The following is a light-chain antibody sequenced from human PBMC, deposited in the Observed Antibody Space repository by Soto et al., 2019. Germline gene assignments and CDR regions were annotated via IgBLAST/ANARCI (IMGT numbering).Light chain of an antibody. V-gene: IGKV1-5*03. CDR3: QQYKSYFQT. CDR2: KAS. Sequence: DIQMTQSPSTLSASVGDRVIITCRASQSVSSWLAWYQQKPGKAPKLLIYKASSLESGVPSRFSGSGSGTEFTLTINSLQPDDFATYYCQQYKSYFQTFRQGTEVEIK. J-gene: IGKJ1*01. CDR1: QSVSSW.